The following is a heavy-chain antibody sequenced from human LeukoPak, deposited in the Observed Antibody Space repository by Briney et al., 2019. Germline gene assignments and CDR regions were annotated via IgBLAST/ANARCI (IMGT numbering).Heavy chain of an antibody. CDR3: ARDFWNFDDSGGYNRDFDS. V-gene: IGHV1-18*04. Sequence: ASVKVSCKAASYISWVREAPGQGLGWMAWIGRYEGDTYSAQKFQDRLTVTTDTSTGTVYMHLRSLRSDDTAVYYCARDFWNFDDSGGYNRDFDSWGQGTLVIVSS. J-gene: IGHJ5*01. CDR1: SY. D-gene: IGHD3-10*01. CDR2: IGRYEGDT.